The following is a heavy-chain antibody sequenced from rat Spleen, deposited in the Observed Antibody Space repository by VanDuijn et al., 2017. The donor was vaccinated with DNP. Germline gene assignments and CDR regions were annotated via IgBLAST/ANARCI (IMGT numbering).Heavy chain of an antibody. CDR2: ITSSGGST. CDR3: LKHLDA. V-gene: IGHV5S23*01. Sequence: EVQLVESGGGLVQPERSLKLSCEASGFTFSDYNMAWVRQVPGKGLEWVASITSSGGSTYYPDSVKGRFTISRDNAENTVYLQMNSLRSEDTATYYCLKHLDAWGQGTSVTVSS. CDR1: GFTFSDYN. J-gene: IGHJ4*01.